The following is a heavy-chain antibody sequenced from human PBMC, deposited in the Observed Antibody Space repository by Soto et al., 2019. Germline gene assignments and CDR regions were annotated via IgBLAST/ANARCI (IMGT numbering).Heavy chain of an antibody. CDR3: ATKHTFGDYEY. J-gene: IGHJ4*02. D-gene: IGHD3-10*01. Sequence: ASVKVSCKASGYTFTTHAIHWVRQAPGQGLDWMGWVNIGTGDTKYSQRFQGRVTITRDTSANTGYMELSGLGSEDTAVYYCATKHTFGDYEYWGQGTLVTSPQ. CDR2: VNIGTGDT. CDR1: GYTFTTHA. V-gene: IGHV1-3*04.